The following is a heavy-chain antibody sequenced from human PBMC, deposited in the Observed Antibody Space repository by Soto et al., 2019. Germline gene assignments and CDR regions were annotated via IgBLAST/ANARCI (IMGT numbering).Heavy chain of an antibody. CDR1: GFTVNSHY. CDR2: IYGGGST. J-gene: IGHJ6*03. CDR3: ARAVSAYDSHSYFMDV. D-gene: IGHD5-12*01. Sequence: GSLRLSCAASGFTVNSHYMSWVRQAPGKGLEWVSVIYGGGSTYYADPVKGRFAISRDNSRNTLYLQMGSLRAEDTAVYYCARAVSAYDSHSYFMDVWGKGTTVTVSS. V-gene: IGHV3-66*01.